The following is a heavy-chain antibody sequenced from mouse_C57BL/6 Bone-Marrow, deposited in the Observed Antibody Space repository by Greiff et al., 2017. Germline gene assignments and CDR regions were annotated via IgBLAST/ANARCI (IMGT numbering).Heavy chain of an antibody. J-gene: IGHJ4*01. V-gene: IGHV5-9-1*02. CDR3: FTTVVDYAMDY. CDR1: GFTFSSYA. Sequence: EVQLVESGAGLVKPGGSLKLSCAASGFTFSSYAMSWVRQTPEKRLEWVAYISSGGDYIYYADTVKGRFTISRDNARNTLYLQMSSLKSEDTAMYYSFTTVVDYAMDYWGQGTAVTVSS. D-gene: IGHD1-1*01. CDR2: ISSGGDYI.